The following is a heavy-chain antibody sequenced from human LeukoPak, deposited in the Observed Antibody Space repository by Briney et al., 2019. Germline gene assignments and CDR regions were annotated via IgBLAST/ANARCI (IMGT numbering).Heavy chain of an antibody. J-gene: IGHJ4*02. CDR3: TRGHAAMGEH. D-gene: IGHD5-18*01. Sequence: GGSLRLSCAVSDFNVIPNYMTWVRQAPGKGLECISVIHSNDDTYYAASVRSRFTISRDTSNYMLYLQMNSLRAEDTAIYFCTRGHAAMGEHWGQGILVTVSS. V-gene: IGHV3-53*01. CDR1: DFNVIPNY. CDR2: IHSNDDT.